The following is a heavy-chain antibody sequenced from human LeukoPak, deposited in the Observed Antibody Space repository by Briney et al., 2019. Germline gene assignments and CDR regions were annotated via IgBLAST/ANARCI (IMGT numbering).Heavy chain of an antibody. CDR3: ARDHGGHRGYFDY. CDR1: GGSISSDY. D-gene: IGHD4-23*01. CDR2: IYYSGST. J-gene: IGHJ4*02. Sequence: PSETLSLTCTVSGGSISSDYWSWLRQPPGKGLEWIGYIYYSGSTNYNPSLKSRVTISVDTSKNQFSLKLSSVTAADTAVYYCARDHGGHRGYFDYWGQGTLVTVSS. V-gene: IGHV4-59*01.